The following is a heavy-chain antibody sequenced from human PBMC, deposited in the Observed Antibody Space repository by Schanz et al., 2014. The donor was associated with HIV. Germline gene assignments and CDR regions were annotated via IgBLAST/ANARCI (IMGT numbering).Heavy chain of an antibody. CDR3: ARGQDWPGPRLDH. V-gene: IGHV1-69*06. J-gene: IGHJ5*02. D-gene: IGHD3-9*01. Sequence: QVQLVQSGAEVKKPGASVKVSCKASGGPFSSHALSWVRQAPGQGLEWMGAIMPSFGTASYAQKFQGRVTISADTSTNTAYLELRSLRSDDTAVYYCARGQDWPGPRLDHWGHGTLVLVSS. CDR2: IMPSFGTA. CDR1: GGPFSSHA.